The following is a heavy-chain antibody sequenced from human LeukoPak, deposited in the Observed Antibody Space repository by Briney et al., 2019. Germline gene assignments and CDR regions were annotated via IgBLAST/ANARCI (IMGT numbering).Heavy chain of an antibody. CDR2: ISSSSSYI. V-gene: IGHV3-21*01. J-gene: IGHJ4*02. D-gene: IGHD3-3*01. Sequence: PGGSLRLSCAASGFTFSSYSMNWVRQAPGKGLEWVSSISSSSSYIYYADSVKGRFTISRDNAKNSLYLQMNSLRAEDTAVYYCARVQPTPDTIFGVVIFPFDYWGQGTLVTVSS. CDR1: GFTFSSYS. CDR3: ARVQPTPDTIFGVVIFPFDY.